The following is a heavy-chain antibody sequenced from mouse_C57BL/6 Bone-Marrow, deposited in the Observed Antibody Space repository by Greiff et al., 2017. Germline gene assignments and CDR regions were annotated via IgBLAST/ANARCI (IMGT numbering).Heavy chain of an antibody. Sequence: VQLQQSGAELVRPGASVKLSCTASGFNIKDYYMHWVKQRPEQGLEWIGRIDPEDGDTEYAPKFQGKATMTADTSSNTAYLQLSSLTSEDTAVYYCTTRLRRGYAMDYWGQGTSVTVSS. V-gene: IGHV14-1*01. CDR3: TTRLRRGYAMDY. CDR1: GFNIKDYY. CDR2: IDPEDGDT. J-gene: IGHJ4*01. D-gene: IGHD2-4*01.